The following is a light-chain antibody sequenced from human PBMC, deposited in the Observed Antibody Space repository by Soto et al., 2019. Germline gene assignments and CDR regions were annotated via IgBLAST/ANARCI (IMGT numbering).Light chain of an antibody. CDR2: AAS. Sequence: DIQMTQSHSSLSASVGDRVSITCRASQSVSTYLNWYQQKPGKAPKLLIYAASTLHRGVPSRFSGSGSGTDFTLTVNNLQPEDFATYYCQQSYSIPFTFGPGTKVDIK. CDR1: QSVSTY. V-gene: IGKV1-39*01. CDR3: QQSYSIPFT. J-gene: IGKJ3*01.